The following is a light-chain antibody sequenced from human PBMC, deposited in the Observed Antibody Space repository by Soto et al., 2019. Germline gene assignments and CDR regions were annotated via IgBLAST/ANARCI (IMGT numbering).Light chain of an antibody. CDR2: EVS. CDR3: SSYAGSNRLV. J-gene: IGLJ2*01. CDR1: SSDVGGYNY. Sequence: QSVLTQPPSASGSPGQSVTNSCTGTSSDVGGYNYVSWYQQHPGKAPKLMIYEVSKRPSGVPDRFSGSKSGNTASLTVSGLQAEDEADYYCSSYAGSNRLVFGGGTKLTVL. V-gene: IGLV2-8*01.